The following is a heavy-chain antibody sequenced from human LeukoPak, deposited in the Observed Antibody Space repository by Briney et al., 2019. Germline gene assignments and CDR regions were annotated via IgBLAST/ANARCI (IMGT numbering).Heavy chain of an antibody. D-gene: IGHD5-24*01. Sequence: SVTVSFKGSVGTFSSYAISWVRQAPGQGLEWMGRINPILGIANYAQKFQGIVTITAEKSTSTDYMELSSLSSEDTAVYYCARERDDYPPYYFDYWGQGTLVTVSS. V-gene: IGHV1-69*04. CDR1: VGTFSSYA. CDR2: INPILGIA. J-gene: IGHJ4*02. CDR3: ARERDDYPPYYFDY.